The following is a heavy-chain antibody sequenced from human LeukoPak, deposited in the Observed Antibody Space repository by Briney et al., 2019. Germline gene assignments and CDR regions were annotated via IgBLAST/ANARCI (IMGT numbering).Heavy chain of an antibody. CDR1: GFTFSSYA. CDR3: AKENDFWSGYTYYYYMDV. CDR2: ISGSGGST. D-gene: IGHD3-3*01. V-gene: IGHV3-23*01. Sequence: GGSLRLSCAASGFTFSSYAMSWVRQAPGKGLEWVSAISGSGGSTYYADSVKGRFTISRDNSKNTLYLQMNSLRAEDTAVYYCAKENDFWSGYTYYYYMDVWGKGTTVTVSS. J-gene: IGHJ6*03.